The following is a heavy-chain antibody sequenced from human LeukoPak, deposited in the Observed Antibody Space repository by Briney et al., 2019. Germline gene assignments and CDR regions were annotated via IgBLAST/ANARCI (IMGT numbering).Heavy chain of an antibody. J-gene: IGHJ4*02. CDR2: ISGSGGST. V-gene: IGHV3-23*01. CDR1: GFTFSSYA. CDR3: AKDIVVVVAATPDY. Sequence: GGSLRLSCAASGFTFSSYAVSWVRQAPGKGLEWVSAISGSGGSTYYADSVKGRFTISRDNSKNTLYLQMNSLRAEDTAVYYCAKDIVVVVAATPDYWGQGTLVTVSS. D-gene: IGHD2-15*01.